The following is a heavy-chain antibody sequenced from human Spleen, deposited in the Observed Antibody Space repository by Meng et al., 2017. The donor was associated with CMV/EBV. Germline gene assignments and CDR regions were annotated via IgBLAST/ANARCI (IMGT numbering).Heavy chain of an antibody. J-gene: IGHJ6*02. CDR3: ARDLNWGAVRVGILDYYGMDV. Sequence: GESLKISCAASGFSFSGYWMSWVRQAPGKGLEWVSSISSTSSYIYYADSVKGRFTISRDNAKNSLYLQMNSLRAEDTAVYYCARDLNWGAVRVGILDYYGMDVWGQGTTVTVSS. D-gene: IGHD7-27*01. CDR1: GFSFSGYW. V-gene: IGHV3-21*01. CDR2: ISSTSSYI.